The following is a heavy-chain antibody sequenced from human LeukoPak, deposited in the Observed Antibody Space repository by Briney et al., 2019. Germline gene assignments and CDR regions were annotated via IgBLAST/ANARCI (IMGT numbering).Heavy chain of an antibody. J-gene: IGHJ5*02. CDR3: ARHDRLAAAGLNWFDP. Sequence: PSETLSLTCSVSDGSITTKDYYWGWIRQPPGKGLEWIGSISYSGSTYYNPSLRSRVTISVDTTKTQFSLNLSSVTAADTAIYYCARHDRLAAAGLNWFDPWGQGTLVTVSS. D-gene: IGHD6-13*01. CDR1: DGSITTKDYY. V-gene: IGHV4-39*01. CDR2: ISYSGST.